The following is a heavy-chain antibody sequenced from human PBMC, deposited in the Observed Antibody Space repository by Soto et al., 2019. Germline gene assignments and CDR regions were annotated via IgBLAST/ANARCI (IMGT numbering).Heavy chain of an antibody. Sequence: QVHLVESGGGVVQPGRSLRLSCAASGLTFSNYAMHWVRQAPGKGLEWVAFISYDGTNRCYPDSVKGRFTISRDNSKNTLYLKMNSLKTEGTAVYYCAGESSSTGNNGGGGSGKDYWGQGTLVTVSS. CDR1: GLTFSNYA. V-gene: IGHV3-30*07. D-gene: IGHD3-10*01. CDR3: AGESSSTGNNGGGGSGKDY. J-gene: IGHJ4*02. CDR2: ISYDGTNR.